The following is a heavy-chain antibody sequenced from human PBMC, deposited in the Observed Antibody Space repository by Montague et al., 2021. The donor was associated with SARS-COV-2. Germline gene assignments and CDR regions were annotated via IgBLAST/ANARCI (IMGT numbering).Heavy chain of an antibody. Sequence: SDSLSLTRTVSGGSMSDHYWAWIRQPPGKGLEWLAYIYYSGGINSNASLKSRVSMSVDTSKNQFSLKLTSVTAADTAVYYCTRAVSVRRAVNWSDPWGQGTLVTVSS. CDR2: IYYSGGI. CDR3: TRAVSVRRAVNWSDP. CDR1: GGSMSDHY. J-gene: IGHJ5*02. V-gene: IGHV4-59*11. D-gene: IGHD3-10*01.